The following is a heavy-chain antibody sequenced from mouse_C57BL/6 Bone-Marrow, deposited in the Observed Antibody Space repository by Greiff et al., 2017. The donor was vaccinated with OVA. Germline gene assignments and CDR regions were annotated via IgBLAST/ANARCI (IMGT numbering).Heavy chain of an antibody. Sequence: EVKLVESGGGLVQPGGSMKLSCAASGFTFSDAWMDWVRQSPEKGLEWVAEIRNKANNHATYYAESVKGRFTISRDDSKSSVYLQMNSLRAEDTGIYYCTRSPYYGSSSFAYWGQGTLVTVSA. CDR3: TRSPYYGSSSFAY. J-gene: IGHJ3*01. V-gene: IGHV6-6*01. D-gene: IGHD1-1*01. CDR2: IRNKANNHAT. CDR1: GFTFSDAW.